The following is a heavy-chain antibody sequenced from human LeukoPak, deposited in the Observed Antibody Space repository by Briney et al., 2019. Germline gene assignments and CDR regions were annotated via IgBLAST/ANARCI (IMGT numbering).Heavy chain of an antibody. CDR3: AKGDGSYKHAY. D-gene: IGHD1-26*01. J-gene: IGHJ4*02. Sequence: GGSLRLSCAASGFTFSTYAMSWVRQAPGKGLEWVSAITSNGDSTYFADSVKGRFTISRDNSKNTLYLQMNSLRAEDTAIYFCAKGDGSYKHAYWGQGTLVSVSS. CDR1: GFTFSTYA. CDR2: ITSNGDST. V-gene: IGHV3-23*01.